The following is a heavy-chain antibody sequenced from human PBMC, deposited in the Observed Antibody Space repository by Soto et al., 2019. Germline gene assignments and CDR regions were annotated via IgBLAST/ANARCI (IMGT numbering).Heavy chain of an antibody. D-gene: IGHD1-1*01. Sequence: GESVNVYRGAPCDSITRSEISWVRQAPAQRNEWMGWMNPDSGNTGYAQKLQGRVTMTRNTCISTAYMELSSLRSEDPDVYYYARADPLQLPGFSRDYWG. V-gene: IGHV1-8*01. CDR1: CDSITRSE. CDR3: ARADPLQLPGFSRDY. CDR2: MNPDSGNT. J-gene: IGHJ4*01.